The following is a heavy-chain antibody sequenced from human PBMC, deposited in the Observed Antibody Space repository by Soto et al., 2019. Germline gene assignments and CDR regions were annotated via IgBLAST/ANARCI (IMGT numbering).Heavy chain of an antibody. CDR2: IFSIGNT. J-gene: IGHJ4*02. Sequence: SETLSLTCSVSGASVSSGDYFWTWIRQPPGKGLEWIGHIFSIGNTYYNPSLKSRVSISLDVSKKHFSLRLSPVTAADTAVYYCDRAAELATVDNYFDYWGQGTQVTVSS. V-gene: IGHV4-30-4*01. D-gene: IGHD4-4*01. CDR1: GASVSSGDYF. CDR3: DRAAELATVDNYFDY.